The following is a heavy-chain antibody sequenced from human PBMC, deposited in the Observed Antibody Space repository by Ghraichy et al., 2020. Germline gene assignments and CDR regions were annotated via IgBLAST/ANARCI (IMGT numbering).Heavy chain of an antibody. V-gene: IGHV3-23*01. Sequence: GGSLRLSCVVSGFTFSSYAMSWVRQAPGKGLDWVSTISGDGSSTYYVDSVKGRFTISRDNSRNTLYVQMNSLRVEDTAVYYCAKNKGSGWMYYFDYWGQGTLVTVSS. J-gene: IGHJ4*02. CDR3: AKNKGSGWMYYFDY. CDR2: ISGDGSST. CDR1: GFTFSSYA. D-gene: IGHD6-19*01.